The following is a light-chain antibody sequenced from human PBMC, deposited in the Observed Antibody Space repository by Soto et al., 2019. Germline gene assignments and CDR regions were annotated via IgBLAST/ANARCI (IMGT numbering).Light chain of an antibody. CDR2: QVT. J-gene: IGLJ3*02. V-gene: IGLV2-8*01. CDR3: SSYVVSYNWV. Sequence: QSALTQPPSASGSPGQSVTISCTGTSSDVGAYDYVSWFQQHPGKAPKLIIYQVTKRPSGVPDRFSGSKSGNTASLTVSGLQAEDEADYFCSSYVVSYNWVFGGGTKVNVL. CDR1: SSDVGAYDY.